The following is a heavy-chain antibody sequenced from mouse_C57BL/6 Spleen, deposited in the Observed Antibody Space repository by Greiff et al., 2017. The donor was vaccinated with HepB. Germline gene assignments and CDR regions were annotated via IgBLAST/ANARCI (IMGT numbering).Heavy chain of an antibody. V-gene: IGHV5-6*02. Sequence: EVKLLESGGDLVKPGGSLKLSCAASGFTFSSYGMSWVRQTPDKRLEWVATISSGGSYTYYPDSVKGRFTISRDNAKNTLYLQMSSLKSEDTAMYYCARRGGCGSRFAYWGQGTLVTVSA. D-gene: IGHD1-1*01. CDR2: ISSGGSYT. J-gene: IGHJ3*01. CDR1: GFTFSSYG. CDR3: ARRGGCGSRFAY.